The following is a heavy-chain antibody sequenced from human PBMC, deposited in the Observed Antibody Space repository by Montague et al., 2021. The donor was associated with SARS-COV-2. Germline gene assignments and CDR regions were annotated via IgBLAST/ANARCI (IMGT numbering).Heavy chain of an antibody. J-gene: IGHJ6*03. CDR3: AKGPLGYYYYYMDV. Sequence: SETLSLTCTVSGGSISSYYWSWIRQPPGKGLEWIGYIYYSGSTNYNPSLKSRVTISVDTSKNQFSLKLSSVTAADTAVYYCAKGPLGYYYYYMDVWGIGTTVTVSS. CDR2: IYYSGST. CDR1: GGSISSYY. V-gene: IGHV4-59*13. D-gene: IGHD7-27*01.